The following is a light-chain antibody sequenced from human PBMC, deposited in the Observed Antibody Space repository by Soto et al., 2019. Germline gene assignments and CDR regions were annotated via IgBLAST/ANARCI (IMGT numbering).Light chain of an antibody. CDR1: SSDVGIYNY. CDR3: ISYTTSTTLVI. CDR2: EVS. Sequence: QSALTQPASVSGSPGQSITISCTGNSSDVGIYNYVSWYQHHPGKAPKLIIYEVSNRPSGVSNRFSGSKSGNTASLAISGLQADDEADYYCISYTTSTTLVIFGGGTKLTVL. V-gene: IGLV2-14*01. J-gene: IGLJ2*01.